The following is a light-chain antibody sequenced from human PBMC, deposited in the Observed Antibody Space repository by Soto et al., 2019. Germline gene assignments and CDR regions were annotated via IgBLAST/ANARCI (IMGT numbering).Light chain of an antibody. CDR3: LQDAYYPLT. Sequence: AIQMTQSPSSLSASVGDRVTISCRTSQDIGNNLGWFQQKLGKAPQLLIYGASTLQGGVPSRFSGSGSGTDFTLTVSRLQPEDFATYYCLQDAYYPLTFGQGTKVEIK. J-gene: IGKJ1*01. V-gene: IGKV1-6*01. CDR1: QDIGNN. CDR2: GAS.